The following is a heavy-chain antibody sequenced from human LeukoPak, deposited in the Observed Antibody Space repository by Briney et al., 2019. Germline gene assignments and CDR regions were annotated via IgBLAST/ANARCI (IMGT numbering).Heavy chain of an antibody. CDR2: ISAYNGNT. CDR3: ARDPLKSDSSGYYGVGGVDY. J-gene: IGHJ4*02. V-gene: IGHV1-18*01. D-gene: IGHD3-22*01. CDR1: GYTFTSYG. Sequence: ASVKVSCKASGYTFTSYGIRWVRQAPGQGLEWMGWISAYNGNTNYAQKLQGRVTMTTDTSTSTAYMELRSQRSDDTAVYYCARDPLKSDSSGYYGVGGVDYWGQGTLVTVSS.